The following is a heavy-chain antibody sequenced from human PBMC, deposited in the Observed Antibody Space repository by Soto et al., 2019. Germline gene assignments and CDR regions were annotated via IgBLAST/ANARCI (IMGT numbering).Heavy chain of an antibody. V-gene: IGHV3-30*03. CDR1: GFTFSSYG. D-gene: IGHD3-10*01. Sequence: PGGSLRLSCAASGFTFSSYGMHWVRQAPGKGLEWVAVISYDGSNKYYADSVKGRFTISRDNFKTTLYLQMNSLRAEDTAVYYCWGYYGSGSYRQGNYYYGIDVRGQGTTVTVSS. CDR3: WGYYGSGSYRQGNYYYGIDV. CDR2: ISYDGSNK. J-gene: IGHJ6*02.